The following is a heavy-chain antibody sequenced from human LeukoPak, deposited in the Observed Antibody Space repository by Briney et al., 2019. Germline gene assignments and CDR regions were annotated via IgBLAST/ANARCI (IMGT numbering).Heavy chain of an antibody. CDR3: ARHGKYSSGWYLEYYFDY. CDR2: FYYSVST. V-gene: IGHV4-39*07. CDR1: GGSISSSSYY. D-gene: IGHD6-19*01. Sequence: SETLSLTCTVSGGSISSSSYYWGWIRQSPEKGLEWIGSFYYSVSTYHNPTVKSRVTISGDTSKNQFSLNLSSVTAADTAMYYCARHGKYSSGWYLEYYFDYWGQGTLVTVSS. J-gene: IGHJ4*02.